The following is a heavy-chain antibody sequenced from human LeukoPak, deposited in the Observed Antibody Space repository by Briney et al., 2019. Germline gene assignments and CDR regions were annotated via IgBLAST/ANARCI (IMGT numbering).Heavy chain of an antibody. CDR2: ISGRGDST. Sequence: GGSLRLSCAASGFTFSYYVMSWVRQAPGKGLEWVSAISGRGDSTYYADSVKGRFTISRDNAKNSLYLQMNSLRAEDTAVYYCARGSIFGVVIIGGAFDIWGQGTMVTVSS. V-gene: IGHV3-23*01. D-gene: IGHD3-3*01. J-gene: IGHJ3*02. CDR3: ARGSIFGVVIIGGAFDI. CDR1: GFTFSYYV.